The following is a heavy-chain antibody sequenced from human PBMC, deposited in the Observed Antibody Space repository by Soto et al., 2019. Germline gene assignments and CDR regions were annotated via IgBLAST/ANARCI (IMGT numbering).Heavy chain of an antibody. CDR2: IRSKANNYAT. CDR1: GFTFSGSA. V-gene: IGHV3-73*01. D-gene: IGHD6-19*01. J-gene: IGHJ4*02. CDR3: TRLITVAGLDY. Sequence: PEVSLRLSCAASGFTFSGSAMHWVRQASGKGLEWVGHIRSKANNYATAYAASVKGRFIISRDDSKNTAYLQMNSLKTEDTAVYFCTRLITVAGLDYWGQGTLVTVSS.